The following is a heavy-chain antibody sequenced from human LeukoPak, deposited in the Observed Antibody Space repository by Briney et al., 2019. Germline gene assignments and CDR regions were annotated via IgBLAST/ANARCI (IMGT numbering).Heavy chain of an antibody. D-gene: IGHD2-15*01. J-gene: IGHJ4*02. V-gene: IGHV3-7*01. CDR1: GITFSRYW. CDR2: INQDGNRE. CDR3: ATTFPYCSDGTCAL. Sequence: GGSLRLSCTVSGITFSRYWMSWVRQAPGKGLEWVANINQDGNRENYVDSVKGLFSISRDNAKNSLFLQMHSLRAEDTAVYYCATTFPYCSDGTCALGGQGTLVTVSS.